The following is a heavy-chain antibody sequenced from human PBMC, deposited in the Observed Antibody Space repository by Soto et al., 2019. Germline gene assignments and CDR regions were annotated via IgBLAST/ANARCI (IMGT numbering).Heavy chain of an antibody. J-gene: IGHJ6*02. V-gene: IGHV4-61*01. CDR3: ARPLYSYGPMDV. CDR2: IYYSGST. Sequence: QVQLQESGPGLVKPSETLSLTCTVSGGSVSSGSYYWSLIRQPPGKGLEWIGYIYYSGSTNYNPSLKSRVTISVDTSTNQFSLKLSSVTAADTAVYYCARPLYSYGPMDVWGQGTTVTVSS. CDR1: GGSVSSGSYY. D-gene: IGHD5-18*01.